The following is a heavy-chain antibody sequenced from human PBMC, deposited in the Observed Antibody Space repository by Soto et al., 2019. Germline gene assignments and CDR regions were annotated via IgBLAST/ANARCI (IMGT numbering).Heavy chain of an antibody. CDR3: ATGRGGSSYLCH. Sequence: QVQLQQWGAGLLKPSETLSLTCAVSGGSFSAYFWSWIRQPPGKGLEWSGEINHSGDTNYNPSLKSRVPISVDTPMNLFSLRLNSVTGADTAVYFCATGRGGSSYLCHWGQGNLVTVSS. J-gene: IGHJ4*02. D-gene: IGHD6-13*01. CDR2: INHSGDT. V-gene: IGHV4-34*01. CDR1: GGSFSAYF.